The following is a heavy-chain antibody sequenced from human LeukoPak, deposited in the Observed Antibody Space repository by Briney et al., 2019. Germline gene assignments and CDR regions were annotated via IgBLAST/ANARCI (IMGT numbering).Heavy chain of an antibody. J-gene: IGHJ4*02. CDR1: GFTFSSYE. CDR3: VRDPDALDY. CDR2: IRSSGSPI. V-gene: IGHV3-48*03. Sequence: AGGPLRLSCAASGFTFSSYEMNWVRQAPGKGLEWVSYIRSSGSPIYYADSVKGRFTISRDNAKNSVYLQMNSLRDEDTAVYYCVRDPDALDYWGQGTLVTVSS.